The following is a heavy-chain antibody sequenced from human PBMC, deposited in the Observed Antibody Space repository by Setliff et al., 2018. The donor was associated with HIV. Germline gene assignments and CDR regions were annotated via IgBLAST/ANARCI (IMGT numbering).Heavy chain of an antibody. CDR2: TYYDGST. D-gene: IGHD6-19*01. J-gene: IGHJ6*02. CDR3: ARGAIAVAGISYYYYGMDV. Sequence: SETLSLTCTVSGGSISIHYWSWIRLPPGKGLEWIGTTYYDGSTIYNPSLNSRVTMSVDTSKNQFSLKLSSVTAADTAVYYCARGAIAVAGISYYYYGMDVWGQGTTVTVSS. CDR1: GGSISIHY. V-gene: IGHV4-59*11.